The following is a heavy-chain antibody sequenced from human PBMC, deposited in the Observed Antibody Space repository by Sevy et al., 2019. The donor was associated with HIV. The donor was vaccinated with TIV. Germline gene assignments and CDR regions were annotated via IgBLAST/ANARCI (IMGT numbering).Heavy chain of an antibody. Sequence: ASVKVSCKASGYTFTSYAMHWVRQAPGQRLEWMGWINAGNGNTKYSQKFQGRVTITRDTSASTAYMELSSLRSEDTAVYYYARDGPPRYDSSGYYGYWGQGTLVTVSS. V-gene: IGHV1-3*01. CDR3: ARDGPPRYDSSGYYGY. CDR1: GYTFTSYA. D-gene: IGHD3-22*01. CDR2: INAGNGNT. J-gene: IGHJ4*02.